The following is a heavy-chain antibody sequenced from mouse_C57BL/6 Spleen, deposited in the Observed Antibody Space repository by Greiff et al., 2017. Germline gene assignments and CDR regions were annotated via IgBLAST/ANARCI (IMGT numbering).Heavy chain of an antibody. Sequence: VQLQQSGPELVKPGASVKISCKASGYAFSSSWMNWVKQRPGKGLEWIGRIYPGDGDTNYNGKFKGKATLTADKSSSTAYMQLSSLTSEDSAVYFCARLPVLDYWGQGTTLTVSS. J-gene: IGHJ2*01. CDR2: IYPGDGDT. D-gene: IGHD1-1*01. V-gene: IGHV1-82*01. CDR3: ARLPVLDY. CDR1: GYAFSSSW.